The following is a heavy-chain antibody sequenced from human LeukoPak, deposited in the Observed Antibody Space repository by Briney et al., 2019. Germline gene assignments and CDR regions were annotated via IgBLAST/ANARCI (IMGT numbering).Heavy chain of an antibody. J-gene: IGHJ4*02. CDR1: GGSISSSSYY. Sequence: SETLSLTCTVSGGSISSSSYYWGWIRQPPGKGLEWIGSIYYSGSTYYNPSLKSRVTMSVDTSKNQFSLKLSSVTAADTAVYYCARDLSGPLDYWGQGTLVTVSS. V-gene: IGHV4-39*07. CDR2: IYYSGST. CDR3: ARDLSGPLDY. D-gene: IGHD3-10*01.